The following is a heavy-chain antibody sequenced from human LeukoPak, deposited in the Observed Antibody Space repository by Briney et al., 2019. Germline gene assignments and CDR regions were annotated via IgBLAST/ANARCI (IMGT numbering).Heavy chain of an antibody. V-gene: IGHV1-2*02. CDR3: AIARYNTKRYYYYYYGMDV. J-gene: IGHJ6*02. D-gene: IGHD1-1*01. Sequence: RASVKVSCKASGYTFTGYYMHWVRQAPGQGLEWMGWINPNSGGTNYAQKFQGRVTMTRDTSISTAYIELSRLRTDDTAVYYCAIARYNTKRYYYYYYGMDVWGQGTTVTVSS. CDR2: INPNSGGT. CDR1: GYTFTGYY.